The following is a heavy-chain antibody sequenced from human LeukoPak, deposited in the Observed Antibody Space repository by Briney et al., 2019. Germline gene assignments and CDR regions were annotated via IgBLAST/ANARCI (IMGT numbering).Heavy chain of an antibody. D-gene: IGHD6-13*01. Sequence: GGSLRLSCAASGFTFSSYSMNWVRQAPGKGLEWVSSISSSSSSYIYYADSVKGRFTISRDNAKNSLYLQMNSLRAEDTAVYYCARVSRSGYSSDYWGQGTLVTVSS. J-gene: IGHJ4*02. CDR2: ISSSSSSYI. V-gene: IGHV3-21*01. CDR1: GFTFSSYS. CDR3: ARVSRSGYSSDY.